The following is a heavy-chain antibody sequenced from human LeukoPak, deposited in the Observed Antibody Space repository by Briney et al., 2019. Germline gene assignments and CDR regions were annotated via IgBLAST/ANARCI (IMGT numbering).Heavy chain of an antibody. V-gene: IGHV3-23*01. J-gene: IGHJ4*02. D-gene: IGHD2-21*01. CDR3: VVVSYCAVDCYDY. Sequence: PGGSLRLSCAASGFTFTNYAMSWVRQAPGKGLKWVSAISGSGGRTYYADSVRGRFTISRDNSKSTVYVQMSSLRAEDTAVYFCVVVSYCAVDCYDYWGQGTLVTVSS. CDR1: GFTFTNYA. CDR2: ISGSGGRT.